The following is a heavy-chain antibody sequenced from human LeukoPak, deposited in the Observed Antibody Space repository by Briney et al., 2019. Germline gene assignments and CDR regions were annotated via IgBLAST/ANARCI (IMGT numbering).Heavy chain of an antibody. J-gene: IGHJ4*02. Sequence: PSETLSLTCTVSGGSVSSGSNFWSWIRQPPGKGLEWIGFIYYNGNTNSSPSLKSRVTISVDTSKSQFSLKLTSVTAAHTAVYYCARGYRSSWYQVDYWGQGTLVTVSS. CDR2: IYYNGNT. V-gene: IGHV4-61*01. CDR3: ARGYRSSWYQVDY. CDR1: GGSVSSGSNF. D-gene: IGHD6-13*01.